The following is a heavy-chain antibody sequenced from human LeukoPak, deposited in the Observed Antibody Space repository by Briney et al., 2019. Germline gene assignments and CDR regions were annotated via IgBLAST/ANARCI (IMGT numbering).Heavy chain of an antibody. J-gene: IGHJ4*02. V-gene: IGHV5-51*01. Sequence: KPGESLRISCMVSGYTFTNYWIGWVRQMPGKGLEWMGIIYPGDSDTRYSPSFQGQVTFSADKSITTAYLQWSSLKASDTAMYYCARRVGSSWQLDSWGQGTLVTVSS. D-gene: IGHD6-13*01. CDR1: GYTFTNYW. CDR2: IYPGDSDT. CDR3: ARRVGSSWQLDS.